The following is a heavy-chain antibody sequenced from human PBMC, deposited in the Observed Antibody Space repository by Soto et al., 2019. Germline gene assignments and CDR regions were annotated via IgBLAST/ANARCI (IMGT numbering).Heavy chain of an antibody. CDR3: ARARCSSGQCDYVDY. CDR2: ISRSGDRT. V-gene: IGHV3-64*02. CDR1: GFTFSSYN. D-gene: IGHD2-15*01. Sequence: EVQLVESGEGLVQPGGSLRLSCAASGFTFSSYNIHWIRQAPGKGLEFVSAISRSGDRTYYADSVKGRFTITRDNSKNPVWHQMGSLRAEDMAVYYCARARCSSGQCDYVDYGGRGALVSVTS. J-gene: IGHJ4*02.